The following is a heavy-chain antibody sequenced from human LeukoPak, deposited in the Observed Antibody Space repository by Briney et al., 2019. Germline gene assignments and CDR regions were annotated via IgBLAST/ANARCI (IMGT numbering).Heavy chain of an antibody. D-gene: IGHD4/OR15-4a*01. V-gene: IGHV3-23*01. J-gene: IGHJ4*02. CDR3: ARRAGAYSHPYDY. CDR2: ISGSAGRT. Sequence: GGSLRLSCAASGFTFSRYAMTWVRQAPGKGLEWVSGISGSAGRTYYADSVKGRFTISRDNSKNTLYLQMNSLRAEDTAVYYCARRAGAYSHPYDYWGQGTLVTVSS. CDR1: GFTFSRYA.